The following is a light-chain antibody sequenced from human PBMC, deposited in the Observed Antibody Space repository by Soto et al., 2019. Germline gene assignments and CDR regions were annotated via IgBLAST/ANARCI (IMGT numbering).Light chain of an antibody. CDR1: QYINTR. V-gene: IGKV3-11*01. CDR3: HQRQSWPRT. J-gene: IGKJ1*01. CDR2: QTS. Sequence: EIGLPQSPATLSSFPGDRVTLSCRASQYINTRLAWYQHRPGQAPRLLIYQTSIRAAGIPARFSASGSGTDFTLTISDVQPEDFALYYCHQRQSWPRTFGQGTKVDIK.